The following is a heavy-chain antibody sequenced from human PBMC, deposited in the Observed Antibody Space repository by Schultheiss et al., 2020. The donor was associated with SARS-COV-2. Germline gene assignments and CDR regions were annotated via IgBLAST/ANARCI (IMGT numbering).Heavy chain of an antibody. CDR3: ARDPLLYSSGWYGYYYGMDV. D-gene: IGHD6-19*01. Sequence: GGSLRLSCAASGFTVSSNYMSWVRQAPGKGLEWVSVIYSGGSTYYADSVKGRFTISRHNSKNTLYLQMNSLRAEDTAVYYCARDPLLYSSGWYGYYYGMDVWGQGTTVTVSS. CDR1: GFTVSSNY. J-gene: IGHJ6*02. CDR2: IYSGGST. V-gene: IGHV3-53*04.